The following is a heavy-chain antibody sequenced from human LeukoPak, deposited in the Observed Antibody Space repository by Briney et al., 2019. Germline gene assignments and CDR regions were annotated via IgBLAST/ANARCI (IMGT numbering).Heavy chain of an antibody. CDR1: GGSIASYT. CDR2: IYYTGST. J-gene: IGHJ4*02. Sequence: SETLSLTCTVSGGSIASYTLSWIRQPPGKGLEWIGYIYYTGSTEYHPSLKSRVTISLDTSKNQFSLKLTSVTAADTAVYYCARVYQSAEYYFDYWGQGNLVSVSS. CDR3: ARVYQSAEYYFDY. V-gene: IGHV4-59*01. D-gene: IGHD2-2*01.